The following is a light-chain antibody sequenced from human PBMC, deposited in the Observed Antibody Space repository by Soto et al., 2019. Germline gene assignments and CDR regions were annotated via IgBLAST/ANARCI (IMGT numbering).Light chain of an antibody. CDR3: QQYGSSPPT. CDR2: GAS. V-gene: IGKV3-20*01. Sequence: EIVLTQSPATLSLSPGERATLSCRASQSVGNYLAWFQHKPGQAPRLLIYGASSRATGIPDRFSGSGSGTDFTLTISRLEPEDFAVYYCQQYGSSPPTFGQGTKVDIK. J-gene: IGKJ1*01. CDR1: QSVGNY.